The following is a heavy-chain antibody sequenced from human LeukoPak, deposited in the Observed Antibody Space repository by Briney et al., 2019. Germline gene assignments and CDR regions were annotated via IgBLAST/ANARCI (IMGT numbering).Heavy chain of an antibody. CDR3: VREVLNSGEFDP. D-gene: IGHD3-10*01. J-gene: IGHJ5*02. CDR2: IYYSGST. V-gene: IGHV4-59*01. CDR1: GGSISSYY. Sequence: ASETLSLTCTVSGGSISSYYWSWIRQPPEKGLEWIGYIYYSGSTNYNPSLKSRVTISVDTSKNQFSLKLSSVTAADTAVYYCVREVLNSGEFDPWGQGTLVTVSS.